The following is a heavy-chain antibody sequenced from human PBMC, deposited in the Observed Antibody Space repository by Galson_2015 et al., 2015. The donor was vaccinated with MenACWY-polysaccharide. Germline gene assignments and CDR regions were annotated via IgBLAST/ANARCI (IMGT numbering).Heavy chain of an antibody. V-gene: IGHV2-5*01. Sequence: PALVKPTQTLTLTCTFSGFSLSTSEVGVGWIRQPPGKALEWLALIYWNDDKRYSPSLKSRLTITKDTSKNQVVLTMTNMDPVDTATYYCAHRGGYCSGGTCWRWFDPWGQGTLVTASS. J-gene: IGHJ5*02. D-gene: IGHD2-15*01. CDR1: GFSLSTSEVG. CDR3: AHRGGYCSGGTCWRWFDP. CDR2: IYWNDDK.